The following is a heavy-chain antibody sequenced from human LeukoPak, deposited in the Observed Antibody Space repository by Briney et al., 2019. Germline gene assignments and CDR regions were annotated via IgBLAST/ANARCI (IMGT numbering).Heavy chain of an antibody. CDR3: ARRDYGSGSSSDNWFDP. Sequence: GESLKISCKGSGYSFTSYWIGWVRQMPGKGLEWMGIIYPGDSDTRYSPSFQGQVTISVDKSISTAYLQWSSLKASDTAMYYCARRDYGSGSSSDNWFDPWGQGTLVTVSS. J-gene: IGHJ5*02. CDR2: IYPGDSDT. D-gene: IGHD3-10*01. CDR1: GYSFTSYW. V-gene: IGHV5-51*01.